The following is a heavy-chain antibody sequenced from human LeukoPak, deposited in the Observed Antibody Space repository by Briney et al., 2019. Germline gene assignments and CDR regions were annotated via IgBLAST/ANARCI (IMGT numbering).Heavy chain of an antibody. CDR2: YIPMFGTA. V-gene: IGHV1-69*13. CDR1: GGTFSRYA. CDR3: AGASSKWELSF. J-gene: IGHJ4*02. D-gene: IGHD1-26*01. Sequence: GASVKVSCKASGGTFSRYAISWVRQAPGQGLEWMGGYIPMFGTANYAQNFQNRVTITADESTSTFSMEVSSRRPEDTAVYFCAGASSKWELSFWGQGTLVTVSS.